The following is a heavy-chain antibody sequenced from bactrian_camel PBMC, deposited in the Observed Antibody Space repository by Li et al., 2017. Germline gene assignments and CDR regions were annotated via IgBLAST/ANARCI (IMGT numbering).Heavy chain of an antibody. CDR1: AYTPANVR. CDR2: IYTRGGST. CDR3: AADLSPAGSWWRKYEWNA. D-gene: IGHD6*01. Sequence: DVQLVESGGGLVQPGGSLRLSCAFDAYTPANVRMAWFRQAPGKEREGVAAIYTRGGSTYYANSVKGRFTISLDNTKNTVYLQMNSLKPEDTAMYYCAADLSPAGSWWRKYEWNAWGQGTQVTVS. V-gene: IGHV3S40*01. J-gene: IGHJ6*01.